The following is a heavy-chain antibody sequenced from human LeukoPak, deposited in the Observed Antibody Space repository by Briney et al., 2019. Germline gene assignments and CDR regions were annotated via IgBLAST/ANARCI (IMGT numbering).Heavy chain of an antibody. V-gene: IGHV1-8*01. Sequence: ASVKVSCKASGYTFTSYDINWVRQATGQGLEWMGWMNPNSGNTGYAQKFQGRVTMTRNTSISTAYMELSSLRSEDTAVYYCATHTIVATTTFDYWGQGTLVTVSS. CDR3: ATHTIVATTTFDY. J-gene: IGHJ4*02. CDR2: MNPNSGNT. D-gene: IGHD5-12*01. CDR1: GYTFTSYD.